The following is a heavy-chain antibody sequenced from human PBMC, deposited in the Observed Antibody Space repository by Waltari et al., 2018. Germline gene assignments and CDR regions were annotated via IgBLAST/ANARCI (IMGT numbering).Heavy chain of an antibody. J-gene: IGHJ4*02. V-gene: IGHV3-30*07. CDR3: ARDGPLQIQSWYSFDY. Sequence: QVQLVESGGGVVHPGRSLRLSCEASGFTFSYHAMHWVRQAPGKGLVLVASISYDGSDAYYADSVRGRFTISRDDSKDTVNLQMNSLRPEDTAVYYCARDGPLQIQSWYSFDYWGQGTLVTVSS. CDR2: ISYDGSDA. CDR1: GFTFSYHA. D-gene: IGHD5-18*01.